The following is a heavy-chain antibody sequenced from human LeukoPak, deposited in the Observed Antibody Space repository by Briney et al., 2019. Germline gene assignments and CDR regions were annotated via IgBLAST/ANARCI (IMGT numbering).Heavy chain of an antibody. Sequence: GGSLRLSCAASGFTFSNAWMSWVRQAPGKGLEWVGRIKSKTDGGTTDYAAPVKGRFTISRDDSKNTLYLQMNSLKTEDTAVYYCTTRLLYFDWLPYYFDYWGQGTLVTVSS. J-gene: IGHJ4*02. D-gene: IGHD3-9*01. CDR3: TTRLLYFDWLPYYFDY. CDR1: GFTFSNAW. CDR2: IKSKTDGGTT. V-gene: IGHV3-15*01.